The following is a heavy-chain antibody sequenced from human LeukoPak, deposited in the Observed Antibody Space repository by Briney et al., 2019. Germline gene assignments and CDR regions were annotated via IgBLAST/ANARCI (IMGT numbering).Heavy chain of an antibody. CDR3: ARDSSPTYYYDSSGHFDY. D-gene: IGHD3-22*01. CDR1: GGSFSGYY. Sequence: PSETLSLTCAVYGGSFSGYYWSWIRQPPGKGLEWIGEINHSGSTNYNPSLKSRVTISVDTSKNQFSLKLSSVTAADTAVYYCARDSSPTYYYDSSGHFDYWGQGTLVTVSS. CDR2: INHSGST. J-gene: IGHJ4*02. V-gene: IGHV4-34*01.